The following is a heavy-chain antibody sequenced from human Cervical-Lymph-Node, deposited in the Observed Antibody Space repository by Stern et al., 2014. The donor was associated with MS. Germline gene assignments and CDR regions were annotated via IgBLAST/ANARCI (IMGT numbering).Heavy chain of an antibody. D-gene: IGHD5-24*01. CDR1: GFSLTTSGVG. CDR2: IYWDDDK. Sequence: ESGPTLVKPTQTLTLTCTFSGFSLTTSGVGVCWLRQSPGKTLEWLAVIYWDDDKRYGPSLESRLTITKDTSKNQVVLTMTNMDPVDTATYYCAQRIAAPTKNYFDFWGQGTLVTVSS. V-gene: IGHV2-5*05. CDR3: AQRIAAPTKNYFDF. J-gene: IGHJ4*02.